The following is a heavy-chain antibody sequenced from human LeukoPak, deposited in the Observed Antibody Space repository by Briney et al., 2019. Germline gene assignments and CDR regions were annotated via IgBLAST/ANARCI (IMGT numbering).Heavy chain of an antibody. Sequence: PGGSLRLSCAASGFTFSSYAMHWVRQAPGKGLEWVAVISYDGSNKYYADSVKGRFTISRDNSKNTLYLQMNSLRAEDTAVYYCARDPPDFWSGFGYYFDYWGQGTLVTVSS. CDR1: GFTFSSYA. CDR3: ARDPPDFWSGFGYYFDY. J-gene: IGHJ4*02. V-gene: IGHV3-30-3*01. D-gene: IGHD3-3*01. CDR2: ISYDGSNK.